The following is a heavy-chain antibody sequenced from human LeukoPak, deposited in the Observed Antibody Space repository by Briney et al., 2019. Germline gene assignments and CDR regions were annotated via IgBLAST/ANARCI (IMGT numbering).Heavy chain of an antibody. CDR3: ARSNPPYYDFWSGYYGYYYGMDV. CDR2: INHSGST. CDR1: GGSFSGYY. J-gene: IGHJ6*02. V-gene: IGHV4-34*01. D-gene: IGHD3-3*01. Sequence: PSETLSLTCAVYGGSFSGYYWSWIRQPPGKGLEWIGEINHSGSTNYNPSLKSRVTISVDTSKNQFSLKLSSVTAADTAVYYCARSNPPYYDFWSGYYGYYYGMDVWGQGTTVIVSS.